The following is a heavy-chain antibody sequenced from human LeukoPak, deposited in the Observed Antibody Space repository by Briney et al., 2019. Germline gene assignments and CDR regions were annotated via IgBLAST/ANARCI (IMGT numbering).Heavy chain of an antibody. V-gene: IGHV1-18*01. Sequence: GASVKVSCKASGYTFTSYGISWVRQAPGQGLEWMGWISAYNGNTNYAQKLQGRVTMTTDTSTSTAYMELRSLRSDDTAVYYCARFGSSYGSGSYYYYYYMDVWGKGTTVTISS. CDR3: ARFGSSYGSGSYYYYYYMDV. CDR1: GYTFTSYG. D-gene: IGHD3-10*01. CDR2: ISAYNGNT. J-gene: IGHJ6*03.